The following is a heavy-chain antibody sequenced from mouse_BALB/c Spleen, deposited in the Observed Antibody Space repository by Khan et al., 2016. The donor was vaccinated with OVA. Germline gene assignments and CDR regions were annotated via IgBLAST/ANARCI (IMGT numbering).Heavy chain of an antibody. Sequence: VQLKQSGPELVKPGASMKISCKASDYSFTGYIMNWVKQSHGKSLEWIGLINPSNGDTNYNQKFKGKATLSVDKSSTTAYMEVVSLTSEDSAVYYCARSGFGGFAYWGQGTLVTVSA. D-gene: IGHD3-1*01. V-gene: IGHV1-37*01. J-gene: IGHJ3*01. CDR2: INPSNGDT. CDR3: ARSGFGGFAY. CDR1: DYSFTGYI.